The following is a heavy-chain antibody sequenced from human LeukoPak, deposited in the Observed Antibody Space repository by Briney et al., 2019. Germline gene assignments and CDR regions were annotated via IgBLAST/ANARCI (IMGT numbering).Heavy chain of an antibody. D-gene: IGHD3-22*01. CDR1: GFIFSSFV. CDR3: ARQMIEGRHYYSLDV. J-gene: IGHJ6*03. V-gene: IGHV3-30*02. Sequence: GGSLRLSCAASGFIFSSFVMHWVRQGPGKGLEWVAFIRYDESNKYYADSVKGRFTISRDNSKNTVYLQMNSLRGEDTAVYFCARQMIEGRHYYSLDVWGKGTSVTVSS. CDR2: IRYDESNK.